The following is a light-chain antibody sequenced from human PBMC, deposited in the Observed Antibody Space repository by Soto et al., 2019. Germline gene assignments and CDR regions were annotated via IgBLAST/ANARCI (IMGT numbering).Light chain of an antibody. CDR3: QQYNNWPLIT. CDR1: QSVTSN. J-gene: IGKJ5*01. V-gene: IGKV3-15*01. CDR2: AAS. Sequence: EIVLTQSPYTRAVSPGEVATLSCWASQSVTSNLAWYQQKRGQAPRLLIYAASTRATGIPARFSGSGSGTEFTLIISSLQSEDFAVYYCQQYNNWPLITFGQGTRLEIK.